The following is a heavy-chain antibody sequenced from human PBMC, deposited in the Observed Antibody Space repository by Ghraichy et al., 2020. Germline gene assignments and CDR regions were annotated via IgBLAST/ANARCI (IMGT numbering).Heavy chain of an antibody. D-gene: IGHD3-22*01. CDR3: ARKSTYYYDISEAAFDI. J-gene: IGHJ3*02. V-gene: IGHV4-31*03. Sequence: SETLSLTCTVSGGSISSSGFYWSWIRQHPGKGLEWIGYIFYSGSTSYNPSLKSRLMISLDTSKNQFSLKLSSVTAADSAMYYCARKSTYYYDISEAAFDIWGQGTMVTVSS. CDR1: GGSISSSGFY. CDR2: IFYSGST.